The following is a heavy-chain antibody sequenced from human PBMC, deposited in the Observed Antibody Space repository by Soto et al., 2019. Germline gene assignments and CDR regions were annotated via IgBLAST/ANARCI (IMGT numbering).Heavy chain of an antibody. CDR3: ARHVGYYHRYNWFDP. CDR2: IYYSGST. CDR1: GGSISSSSYY. D-gene: IGHD3-22*01. V-gene: IGHV4-39*01. J-gene: IGHJ5*02. Sequence: PSETLSLTCTVSGGSISSSSYYWGWIRQPPGKGLEWIGSIYYSGSTYYNPSLKSRVTISVDTSKNQFSLKLSSVTAADTAVYYCARHVGYYHRYNWFDPWGQGTLVTVS.